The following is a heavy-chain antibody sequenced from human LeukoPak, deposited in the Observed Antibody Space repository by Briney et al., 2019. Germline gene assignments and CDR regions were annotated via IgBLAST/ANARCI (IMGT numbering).Heavy chain of an antibody. V-gene: IGHV3-7*01. CDR3: AREFGYYDFWSGYFDNHFDY. CDR1: GFTFSSYS. J-gene: IGHJ4*02. CDR2: IKQDGSEK. D-gene: IGHD3-3*01. Sequence: PGGSLRLSCAASGFTFSSYSMNWVRQAPGKGLEWVANIKQDGSEKYYVDSVKGRFTISRDNAKNSLYLQMNSLRAEDTAVYYCAREFGYYDFWSGYFDNHFDYWGQGTLATVSS.